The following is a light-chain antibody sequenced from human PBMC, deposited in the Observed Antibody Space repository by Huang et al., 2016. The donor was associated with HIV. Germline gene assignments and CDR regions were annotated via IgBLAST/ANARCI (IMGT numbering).Light chain of an antibody. CDR2: GAS. CDR3: HQYYTYPWT. J-gene: IGKJ1*01. V-gene: IGKV1-5*01. CDR1: QNIDSW. Sequence: DIQMTQSPSTLSASVGDRVTITCRASQNIDSWLALYQQKPGKAPKLLIYGASSLESGVPSRFSGSGSGTEFTLTISSLQPDNFATYYCHQYYTYPWTFGQGTKVEIK.